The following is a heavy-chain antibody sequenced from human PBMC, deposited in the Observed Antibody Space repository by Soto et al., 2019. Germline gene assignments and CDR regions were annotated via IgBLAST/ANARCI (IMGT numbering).Heavy chain of an antibody. CDR1: GFTFSSYG. CDR2: IWYDGSNK. V-gene: IGHV3-33*01. J-gene: IGHJ4*01. Sequence: PGGSLRLSCAASGFTFSSYGMHWVRQAPGKGLEWVAVIWYDGSNKYYADSVKGRFTISRDNSKNTLYLQMNSLRAEDTAVYYCARDRAPYYYDSSGYGYWGHGPLVTVSS. D-gene: IGHD3-22*01. CDR3: ARDRAPYYYDSSGYGY.